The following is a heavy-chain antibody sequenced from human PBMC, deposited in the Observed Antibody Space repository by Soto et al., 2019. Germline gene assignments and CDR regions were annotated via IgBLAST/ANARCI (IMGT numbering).Heavy chain of an antibody. D-gene: IGHD6-13*01. CDR3: ARDSIAAAGVYYFDY. Sequence: SVKVSCKASGGTFSSYAISWVRQAPGQGLEWMGGIIPIFGTANYAQKFQGRVTITADESTSTAYMELSSLRSEDTAVYYCARDSIAAAGVYYFDYWGQGTLVTVSS. V-gene: IGHV1-69*13. CDR1: GGTFSSYA. CDR2: IIPIFGTA. J-gene: IGHJ4*02.